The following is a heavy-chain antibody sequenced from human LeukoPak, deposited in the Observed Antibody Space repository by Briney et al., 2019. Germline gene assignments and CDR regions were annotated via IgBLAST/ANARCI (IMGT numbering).Heavy chain of an antibody. CDR2: ISGSGGST. D-gene: IGHD3-10*01. J-gene: IGHJ4*02. CDR3: AKSPSYGSGSYYPFDY. CDR1: GFTFSSYA. V-gene: IGHV3-23*01. Sequence: PGGSLRLSCAASGFTFSSYAMSWVRKAPGKGLEWVSAISGSGGSTYYADSVKGRFTISRDNSKNTLYLQMNSLRAEDTAVYYCAKSPSYGSGSYYPFDYWGQGTLVTVSS.